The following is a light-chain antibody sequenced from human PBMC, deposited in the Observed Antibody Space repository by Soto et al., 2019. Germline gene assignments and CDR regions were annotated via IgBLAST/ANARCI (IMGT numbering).Light chain of an antibody. CDR3: QQYNNWRPRYT. CDR1: QSVSSN. J-gene: IGKJ2*01. V-gene: IGKV3-15*01. CDR2: GAS. Sequence: EIVMTQSPATLSVSPGERATLSCRASQSVSSNLAWYQQKPGQAPRLLIYGASTRATGIPARFSGSGSGTEFTLTSSTVQSEDFAVYYCQQYNNWRPRYTCGQGTKLEIK.